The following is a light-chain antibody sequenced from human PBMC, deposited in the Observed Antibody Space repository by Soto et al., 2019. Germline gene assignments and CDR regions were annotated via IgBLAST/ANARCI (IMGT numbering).Light chain of an antibody. Sequence: QSVLTQPPSASGTPGQWVTISCSGGSSDIGSNTVHWYQHLPGTAPKLLIYNGNQRPSGVPDRFSGSKSGTSASLAISGLQCEDEADYYCAAWDDSLNGPVFGGGTKLTVL. J-gene: IGLJ2*01. CDR2: NGN. CDR3: AAWDDSLNGPV. CDR1: SSDIGSNT. V-gene: IGLV1-44*01.